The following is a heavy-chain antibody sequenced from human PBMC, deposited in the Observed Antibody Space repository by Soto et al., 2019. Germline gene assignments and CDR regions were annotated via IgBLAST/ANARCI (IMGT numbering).Heavy chain of an antibody. V-gene: IGHV2-5*02. CDR3: AYLPCSGGSCYWFSFSGMDV. J-gene: IGHJ6*02. CDR1: GFSLSTSGVG. CDR2: LYWDDDK. D-gene: IGHD2-15*01. Sequence: QITLKESGPTLVKPTQTLTLTCTFSGFSLSTSGVGVAWIRQPPGKALEWLALLYWDDDKRYRPSLESRLTITKDTSKNQVVLTITNMDSVDTSTYYCAYLPCSGGSCYWFSFSGMDVWGQGTTVTVSS.